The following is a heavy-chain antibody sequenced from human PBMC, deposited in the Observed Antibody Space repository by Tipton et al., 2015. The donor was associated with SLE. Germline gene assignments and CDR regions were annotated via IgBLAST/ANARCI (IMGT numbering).Heavy chain of an antibody. CDR3: ARTLRGDGVVGGQYFNYYGMDV. V-gene: IGHV4-59*01. D-gene: IGHD3-3*01. CDR1: GGSISGYY. J-gene: IGHJ6*02. CDR2: IYYSGSYYSGST. Sequence: TLSLTCTVSGGSISGYYWTWIRQPPGKGLEWIGHIYYSGSYYSGSTNYNPSLKSRVTISEDTSKDQFSLKLTSVTAADTAVYYCARTLRGDGVVGGQYFNYYGMDVWGQGTTVTVSS.